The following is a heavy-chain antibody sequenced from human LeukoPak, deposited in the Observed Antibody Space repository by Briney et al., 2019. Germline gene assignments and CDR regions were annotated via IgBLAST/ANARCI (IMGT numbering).Heavy chain of an antibody. V-gene: IGHV3-11*01. J-gene: IGHJ4*02. CDR1: GFTLSDYY. Sequence: GGSLRLSCAASGFTLSDYYMTWIRQAPGKGLEWVSYVSNGGSSSILYADSVKGRFTVFRDYAKNSLYLQMNSLRADDTGVYYCARDKSNKGHDWWGQGNLVTVSS. CDR2: VSNGGSSSI. CDR3: ARDKSNKGHDW.